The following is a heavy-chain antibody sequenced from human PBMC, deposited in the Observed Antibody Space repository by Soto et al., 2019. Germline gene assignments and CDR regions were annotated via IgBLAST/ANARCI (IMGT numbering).Heavy chain of an antibody. CDR3: ARGGSAGITIFGVVTPYYYGMDV. Sequence: SETLSLTCAVYGGSFSGYYWSWIRQPPGKGLEWIGEINHSGSTNYNPSLKSRVTISVDTSKNKFSLKLSSVTAADTAVYYCARGGSAGITIFGVVTPYYYGMDVWGQGTTVTVSS. V-gene: IGHV4-34*01. CDR1: GGSFSGYY. CDR2: INHSGST. D-gene: IGHD3-3*01. J-gene: IGHJ6*02.